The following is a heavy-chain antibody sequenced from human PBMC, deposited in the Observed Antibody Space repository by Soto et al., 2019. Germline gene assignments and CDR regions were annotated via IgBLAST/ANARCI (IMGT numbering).Heavy chain of an antibody. V-gene: IGHV3-21*01. J-gene: IGHJ4*02. CDR3: ARVERAYCGGDCYDY. Sequence: ESGGGLVKPGGSLRLSCAASGFTFSSYSMNWVRQAPGKGLEWVSSISSRSSYIYYADSVKGRFTISRDNAKNSLYLQMNSLRAEDTAVYYCARVERAYCGGDCYDYWGQGTLVTVSS. D-gene: IGHD2-21*01. CDR1: GFTFSSYS. CDR2: ISSRSSYI.